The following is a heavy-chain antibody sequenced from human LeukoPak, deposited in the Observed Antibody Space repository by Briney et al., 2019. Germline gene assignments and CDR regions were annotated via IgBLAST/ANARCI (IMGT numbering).Heavy chain of an antibody. Sequence: SETLSLTCTVSGGSISSGGYYWSWIRQHPGKGLEWIGYIYYSGSTYYNPSLKSRVTISGDTSKNQFSLNLSSVTAADTAVYYCATDRARGGDSFDYWGQGTLVTVSS. J-gene: IGHJ4*02. CDR1: GGSISSGGYY. CDR2: IYYSGST. D-gene: IGHD3-10*01. CDR3: ATDRARGGDSFDY. V-gene: IGHV4-30-4*08.